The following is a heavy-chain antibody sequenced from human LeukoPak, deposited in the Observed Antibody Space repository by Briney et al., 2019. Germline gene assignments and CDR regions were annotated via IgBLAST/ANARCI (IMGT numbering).Heavy chain of an antibody. J-gene: IGHJ4*02. CDR1: GFTFSSYD. CDR3: AMDSSDYLTYFDY. Sequence: GGSLRLSCAASGFTFSSYDMSWVRQAPGEGLEWVSVTSGSGGTTYYADSVKGRFTTSRHNSENTLYLQMNSLRAEDTAVYYCAMDSSDYLTYFDYWGQGTLVTVSS. V-gene: IGHV3-23*01. D-gene: IGHD3-22*01. CDR2: TSGSGGTT.